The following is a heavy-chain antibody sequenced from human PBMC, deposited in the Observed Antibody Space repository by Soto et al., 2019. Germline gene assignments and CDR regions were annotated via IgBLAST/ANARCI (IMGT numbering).Heavy chain of an antibody. CDR3: ATAGPDYYDSSGYYRH. CDR1: GGTFSSYA. D-gene: IGHD3-22*01. Sequence: ASVKVSCKASGGTFSSYAISWVRQAPGQGLEWMGGIIPIFGTANYAQKFQGRVTITADKSTNTAYMELRSLRSDDTAVYYCATAGPDYYDSSGYYRHWGQGTLVTVSS. J-gene: IGHJ4*02. CDR2: IIPIFGTA. V-gene: IGHV1-69*06.